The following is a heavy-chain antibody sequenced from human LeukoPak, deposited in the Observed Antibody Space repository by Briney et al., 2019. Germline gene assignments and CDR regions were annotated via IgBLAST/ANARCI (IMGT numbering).Heavy chain of an antibody. CDR3: ARDWTTVTALDAFDI. CDR2: IYTSGST. V-gene: IGHV4-4*07. CDR1: GGSISSYY. Sequence: PSETLSLTCTVSGGSISSYYWSWIRQPAGKGLEWIGRIYTSGSTNYNPSLKSRVTMSVDTSKNQFSLKLSSVTAADTAVYYCARDWTTVTALDAFDIWGQGTMVTVSS. D-gene: IGHD4-17*01. J-gene: IGHJ3*02.